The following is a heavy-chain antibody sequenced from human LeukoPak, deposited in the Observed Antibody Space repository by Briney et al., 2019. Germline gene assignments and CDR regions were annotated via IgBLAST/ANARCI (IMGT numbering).Heavy chain of an antibody. Sequence: SETLSLTCAVYGGSFSCYYWSWIRQPPGKGLEWIGEINHSGSTNYNPSLKSRVTISVDTSKNQFSLKLSSVTVADTAVYYCARRLRPSYSSGSYYPVGFLASWFDPWGQGTLVTVSS. CDR1: GGSFSCYY. D-gene: IGHD3-10*01. CDR2: INHSGST. V-gene: IGHV4-34*01. J-gene: IGHJ5*02. CDR3: ARRLRPSYSSGSYYPVGFLASWFDP.